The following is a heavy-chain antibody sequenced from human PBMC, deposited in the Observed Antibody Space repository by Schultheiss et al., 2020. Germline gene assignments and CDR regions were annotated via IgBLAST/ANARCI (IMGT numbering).Heavy chain of an antibody. V-gene: IGHV4-30-4*08. J-gene: IGHJ5*02. CDR1: GGSISSGDYY. Sequence: SQTLSLTCTVSGGSISSGDYYWSWIRQPPGKGLEWIGEIYHSGSTNYNPSLKSRVTMSVDTSKNQFSLKLSSVTAADTAVYYCALSSSWFNWFDPWGQGTLVTVSA. CDR3: ALSSSWFNWFDP. D-gene: IGHD6-13*01. CDR2: IYHSGST.